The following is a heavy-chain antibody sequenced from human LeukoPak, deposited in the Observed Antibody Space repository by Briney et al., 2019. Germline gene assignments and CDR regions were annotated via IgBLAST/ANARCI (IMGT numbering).Heavy chain of an antibody. Sequence: GESLKISCKGSGYSFTSYWIGWVRQMPGKGLEWTGIIYPGDSDTRYSPSFQGQVTISADKSISTAYLQWSSLKASDTAMYYCARQTSSSGWLSPDAFDIWGQGTMVTVSS. J-gene: IGHJ3*02. CDR3: ARQTSSSGWLSPDAFDI. CDR2: IYPGDSDT. D-gene: IGHD6-19*01. CDR1: GYSFTSYW. V-gene: IGHV5-51*01.